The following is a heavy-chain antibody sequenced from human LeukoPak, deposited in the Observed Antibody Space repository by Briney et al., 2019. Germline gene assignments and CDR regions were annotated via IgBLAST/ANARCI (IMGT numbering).Heavy chain of an antibody. CDR2: IQVAGTT. V-gene: IGHV4-31*03. J-gene: IGHJ3*02. CDR1: GGSISNTNFF. CDR3: AREIIATIDTDAFDI. Sequence: SETLSLTCTVSGGSISNTNFFWSWIRQFPGGGLQWIGYIQVAGTTVYNPSLESRATLSVATSRGQFSLRLTSMTAADSAVYYCAREIIATIDTDAFDIWGQGIMVTVSS. D-gene: IGHD3-16*02.